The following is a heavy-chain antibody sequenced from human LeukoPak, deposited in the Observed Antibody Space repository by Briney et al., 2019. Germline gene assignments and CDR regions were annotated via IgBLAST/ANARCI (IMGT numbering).Heavy chain of an antibody. Sequence: GGSLRLSCAASGFTFSSYWMHWGRQAPGKGLVWVSRINSDGSSTSYADSVKGRFTISRDNAKNTLYLQMNSLRAEDTAVYYCARGGPGWWDIVAMVVSGIDYWGQGTLVTVSS. CDR2: INSDGSST. CDR1: GFTFSSYW. CDR3: ARGGPGWWDIVAMVVSGIDY. J-gene: IGHJ4*02. D-gene: IGHD5-12*01. V-gene: IGHV3-74*01.